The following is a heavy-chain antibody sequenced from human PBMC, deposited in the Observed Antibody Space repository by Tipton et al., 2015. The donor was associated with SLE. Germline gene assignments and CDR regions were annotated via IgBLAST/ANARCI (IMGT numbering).Heavy chain of an antibody. CDR3: AREESSSWFPDAFDI. J-gene: IGHJ3*02. CDR1: GDSINSGRHY. CDR2: IFTSGNT. Sequence: LRLSCNVSGDSINSGRHYWSWIRQPAGKGLEWIGRIFTSGNTNYNPSLKSRITISVDTSKNQFFLKLSSVTAADTALYYCAREESSSWFPDAFDIWGQGTMVTVS. D-gene: IGHD6-6*01. V-gene: IGHV4-61*02.